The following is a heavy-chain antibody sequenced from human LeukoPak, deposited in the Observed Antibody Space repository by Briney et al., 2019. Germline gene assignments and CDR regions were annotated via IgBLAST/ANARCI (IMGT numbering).Heavy chain of an antibody. CDR1: GFTVSSNH. CDR2: IYSGGST. CDR3: ARGLYSSGRSDFDY. Sequence: GGSLRLSCAASGFTVSSNHMSWVRQAPGKGLEWVSVIYSGGSTYYADSVKGRFTISRDNSKNTLYLQMNSLRAEDTAVYYCARGLYSSGRSDFDYWGQGTLVTVSS. D-gene: IGHD6-19*01. V-gene: IGHV3-53*01. J-gene: IGHJ4*02.